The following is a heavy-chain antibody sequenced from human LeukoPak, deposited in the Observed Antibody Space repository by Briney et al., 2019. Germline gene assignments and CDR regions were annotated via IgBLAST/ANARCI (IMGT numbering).Heavy chain of an antibody. V-gene: IGHV1-18*01. CDR3: ARKDYLMGFADY. CDR1: NYNFNSYG. CDR2: ISPYNGNT. J-gene: IGHJ4*02. Sequence: ASVKVSCRASNYNFNSYGISWVRQAPGQGLEWMGWISPYNGNTNYAQKVHDRFTMTADTSTNTVYMELRSLRSDDTAMYYCARKDYLMGFADYWGQGTLVTVSS. D-gene: IGHD4/OR15-4a*01.